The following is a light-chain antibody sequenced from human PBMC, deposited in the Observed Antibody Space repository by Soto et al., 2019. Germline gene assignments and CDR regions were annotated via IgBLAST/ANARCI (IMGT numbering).Light chain of an antibody. Sequence: EIVMTQSPATLSVSPGERVTLSCRASQSVSTSLAWYQQKPGQAPRLLIYGASSRATGIPDRFSGSGSGTDFTLTISRLEPEDFAVYYCQQYGSSPLTFGGGTKVDNK. CDR1: QSVSTS. V-gene: IGKV3-20*01. CDR3: QQYGSSPLT. J-gene: IGKJ4*01. CDR2: GAS.